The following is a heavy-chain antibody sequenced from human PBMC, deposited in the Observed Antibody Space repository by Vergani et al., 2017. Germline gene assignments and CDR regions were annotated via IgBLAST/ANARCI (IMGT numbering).Heavy chain of an antibody. Sequence: EVQLVESGGGLVQPGGSLRLSCAASGFTFSSYWMSWVRQAPGKGLEWVANIKQDGSEKYYVDSVKGRLTISRDNAKNSLYLQMNSLRAEDTAVYYCEREGREEYYMDVWGKGTTVTVSS. CDR2: IKQDGSEK. V-gene: IGHV3-7*01. D-gene: IGHD1-26*01. CDR3: EREGREEYYMDV. J-gene: IGHJ6*03. CDR1: GFTFSSYW.